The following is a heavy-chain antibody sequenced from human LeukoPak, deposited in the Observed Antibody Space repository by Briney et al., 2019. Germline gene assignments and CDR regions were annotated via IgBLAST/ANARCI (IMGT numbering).Heavy chain of an antibody. CDR3: ARSIPYGTTWYGRSDY. CDR1: GFPFSSYS. J-gene: IGHJ4*02. D-gene: IGHD6-13*01. CDR2: IKPDGTTK. Sequence: GGSLRLSCAASGFPFSSYSMTWVRQDPGKGLEWVAHIKPDGTTKFYVDSVKGRFTISRDNALNSLYLQMNSLRAEDTAIYYCARSIPYGTTWYGRSDYWGQGTLVTVSS. V-gene: IGHV3-7*03.